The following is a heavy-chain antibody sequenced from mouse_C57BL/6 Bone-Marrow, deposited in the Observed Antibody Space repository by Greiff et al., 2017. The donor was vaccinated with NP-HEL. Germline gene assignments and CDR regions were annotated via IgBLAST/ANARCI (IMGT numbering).Heavy chain of an antibody. V-gene: IGHV1-80*01. J-gene: IGHJ4*01. CDR1: GYAFSSYW. Sequence: QVHVKQSGAELVKPGASVKISCKASGYAFSSYWMNWVKQRPGKGLEWIGQIYPGDGDTNYNGKFKGKATLTADKSSSTAYMQLSSLTSEDSAVYFCARRGLLSAMDYWGQGTSVTVSS. D-gene: IGHD2-13*01. CDR3: ARRGLLSAMDY. CDR2: IYPGDGDT.